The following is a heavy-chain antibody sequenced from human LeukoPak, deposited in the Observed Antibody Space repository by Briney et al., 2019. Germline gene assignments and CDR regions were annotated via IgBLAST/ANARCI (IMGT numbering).Heavy chain of an antibody. CDR2: ISSSGSTI. J-gene: IGHJ3*02. CDR1: GFTFSDYY. Sequence: GGSLRLSCAASGFTFSDYYMSWIRQAPGKGLEWVSYISSSGSTIYYADSVKGRFTISRDNAKNSLYLQMNSLRAEDTAVYYCASKNLTYDAFDIWGQGTMVTVSS. CDR3: ASKNLTYDAFDI. D-gene: IGHD2-21*02. V-gene: IGHV3-11*01.